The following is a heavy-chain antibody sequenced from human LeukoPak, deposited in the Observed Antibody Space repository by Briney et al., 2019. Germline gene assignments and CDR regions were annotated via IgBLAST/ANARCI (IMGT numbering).Heavy chain of an antibody. D-gene: IGHD6-19*01. CDR1: GFTFSNYW. Sequence: GGSLRLSCAASGFTFSNYWMSWVRQAPGKGLEWVANIKQDGSEIYYVDSVKGRFTISRDNVQNSLYLQMNSLRAEDMAVYFCARWGYSSGWYWFDHWGQGTLVTVSS. V-gene: IGHV3-7*05. J-gene: IGHJ5*02. CDR2: IKQDGSEI. CDR3: ARWGYSSGWYWFDH.